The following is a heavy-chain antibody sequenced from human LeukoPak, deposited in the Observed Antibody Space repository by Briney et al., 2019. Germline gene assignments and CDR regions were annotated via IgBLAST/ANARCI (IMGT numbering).Heavy chain of an antibody. J-gene: IGHJ6*02. Sequence: GGSLRLSCAASGFTFRNYAMSWVRQAPGKGLEWVSTIGGSGDNAYYADSVKGRFTISRDKSKKTLYLQMNSLRAEDTAIYYCAKDRYCSSTSCFRGGGMDVWGQGTTVTVSS. V-gene: IGHV3-23*01. CDR1: GFTFRNYA. D-gene: IGHD2-2*01. CDR3: AKDRYCSSTSCFRGGGMDV. CDR2: IGGSGDNA.